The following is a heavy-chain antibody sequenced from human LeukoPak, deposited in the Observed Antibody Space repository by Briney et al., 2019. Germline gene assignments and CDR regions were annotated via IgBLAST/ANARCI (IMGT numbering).Heavy chain of an antibody. CDR3: AKAGIPMTAFSWFDP. CDR1: GFTFNSYA. CDR2: ISRSDTST. V-gene: IGHV3-23*01. D-gene: IGHD3-3*01. Sequence: GGSLRLSCAASGFTFNSYAMSWVRLAPGKGLEWVSTISRSDTSTYYADSVKGRFTISRDNSKNTLYLQMNNLRAEDTAVYYCAKAGIPMTAFSWFDPWGQGTLVTVSS. J-gene: IGHJ5*02.